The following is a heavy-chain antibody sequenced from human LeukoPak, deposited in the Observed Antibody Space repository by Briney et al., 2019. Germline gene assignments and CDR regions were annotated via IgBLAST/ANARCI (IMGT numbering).Heavy chain of an antibody. J-gene: IGHJ4*02. Sequence: PGGSLRLSCAASGFTFDDYGMSWVRQAPGKGLEWVSGINWNGGSTGYADSVKGRFTIPRDNAKNSLYPQMNSLRAEDTALYYCASEVIAAAGLEGNYWGQGTLVTVSS. CDR3: ASEVIAAAGLEGNY. CDR1: GFTFDDYG. V-gene: IGHV3-20*04. D-gene: IGHD6-13*01. CDR2: INWNGGST.